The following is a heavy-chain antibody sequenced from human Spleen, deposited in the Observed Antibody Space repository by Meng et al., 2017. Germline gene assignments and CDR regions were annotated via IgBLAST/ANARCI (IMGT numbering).Heavy chain of an antibody. D-gene: IGHD3-22*01. CDR2: IYYTGST. V-gene: IGHV4-59*01. J-gene: IGHJ3*02. CDR1: GGSISSYY. Sequence: GSLRLSCTVSGGSISSYYWSWIRQPPGKGLEWIGYIYYTGSTNYNPSLKSRVTILVDRSKNQFSLKLSSVTAADTAVYYCAREPYYFDSRGFGALDIWGQGTMVTVSS. CDR3: AREPYYFDSRGFGALDI.